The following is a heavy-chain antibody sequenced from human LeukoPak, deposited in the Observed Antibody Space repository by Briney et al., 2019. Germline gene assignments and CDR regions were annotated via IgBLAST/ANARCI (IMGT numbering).Heavy chain of an antibody. CDR1: GGSFSGYY. J-gene: IGHJ4*02. D-gene: IGHD3-16*02. CDR3: ARIAFGGHIVAQDY. Sequence: SETLSLACAVYGGSFSGYYWSWIRQPPGKGLEWIGEITPTGGAKYSPPLKSRVTISVDTSKNQFSLRLRSVTAADTAMYYCARIAFGGHIVAQDYWGQGTLVPVSS. CDR2: ITPTGGA. V-gene: IGHV4-34*01.